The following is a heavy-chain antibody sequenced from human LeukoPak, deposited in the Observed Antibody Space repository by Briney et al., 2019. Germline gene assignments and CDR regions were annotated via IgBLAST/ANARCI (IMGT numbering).Heavy chain of an antibody. V-gene: IGHV1-69*04. Sequence: ASVKVSCKASGGTFSSYAISWVRQAPGQGLEWMGRIIPILGIANYAQKFQGRVTITADKSTSTAYMELSSLRSEDTAVYYCARDSAPHPLESHPFDYWGQGTLVTVSS. D-gene: IGHD3-10*01. CDR3: ARDSAPHPLESHPFDY. CDR2: IIPILGIA. CDR1: GGTFSSYA. J-gene: IGHJ4*02.